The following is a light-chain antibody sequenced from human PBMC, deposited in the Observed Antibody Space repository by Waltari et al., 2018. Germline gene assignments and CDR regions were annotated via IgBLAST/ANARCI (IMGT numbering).Light chain of an antibody. CDR3: CSYAGKYTFV. Sequence: QSALTQPRSVSGSPGPSVTIPCTGTIHDIGSDNYVPWYQHTPDNAPKLIIYDVDRRPSGVPYRFSASKSGITASLTISGLQSADEGDYYCCSYAGKYTFVFGGGTKLTV. V-gene: IGLV2-11*01. J-gene: IGLJ2*01. CDR2: DVD. CDR1: IHDIGSDNY.